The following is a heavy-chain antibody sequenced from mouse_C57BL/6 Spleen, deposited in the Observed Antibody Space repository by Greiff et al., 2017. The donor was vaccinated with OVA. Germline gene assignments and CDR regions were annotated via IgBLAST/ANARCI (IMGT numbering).Heavy chain of an antibody. J-gene: IGHJ2*01. Sequence: VNVVESGPGLVQPSQSLSITCTVSGFSLTSYGVHWVRQSPGKGLEWLGVIWSGGSTDYNAAFISRLSISKDNSKSQVFFKMNSLQADDTAIYYCARGGLGQWGFYFDYWGQGTTLTVSS. CDR1: GFSLTSYG. D-gene: IGHD4-1*01. V-gene: IGHV2-2*01. CDR3: ARGGLGQWGFYFDY. CDR2: IWSGGST.